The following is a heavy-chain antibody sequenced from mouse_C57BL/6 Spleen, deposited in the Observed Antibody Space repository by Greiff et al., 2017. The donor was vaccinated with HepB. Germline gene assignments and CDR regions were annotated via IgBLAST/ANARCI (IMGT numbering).Heavy chain of an antibody. J-gene: IGHJ2*01. CDR2: ISDGGSYT. V-gene: IGHV5-4*01. D-gene: IGHD2-4*01. CDR1: GFTFSSYA. Sequence: EVKLMESGGGLVKPGGSLKLSCAASGFTFSSYAMSWVRQTPEKRLEWVATISDGGSYTYYPDNVKGRFTISRDNAKNNLYLQMSHLKSEDTAMYYCARDDYPYYVDYWGQGTTLTVSS. CDR3: ARDDYPYYVDY.